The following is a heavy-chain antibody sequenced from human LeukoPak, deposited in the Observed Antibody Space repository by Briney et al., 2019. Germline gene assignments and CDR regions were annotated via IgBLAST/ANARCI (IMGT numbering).Heavy chain of an antibody. D-gene: IGHD6-13*01. Sequence: GGSLRLSCAASGFTFSDYYMNWIRQAPGKGLEWVSFITCSDSTTYYADSVKGRFTISRDNAKNSLFLQMNSLRAEDTAIYYCARARRKADWFDPWGQGTLVTVSS. CDR1: GFTFSDYY. V-gene: IGHV3-11*04. CDR3: ARARRKADWFDP. J-gene: IGHJ5*02. CDR2: ITCSDSTT.